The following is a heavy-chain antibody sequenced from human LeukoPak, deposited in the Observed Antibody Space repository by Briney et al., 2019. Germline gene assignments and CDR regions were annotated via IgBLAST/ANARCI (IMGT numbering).Heavy chain of an antibody. CDR3: ARRVGGGPFDY. CDR1: GGSISSYY. J-gene: IGHJ4*02. V-gene: IGHV4-59*01. Sequence: PSETLSLTCTVSGGSISSYYWSWIRQPPGKGLEWIGYIYHSGSTNYNPSLKSRVTISVDTSKNQFSLKLSSVTAADTAVYYCARRVGGGPFDYWGQGTLVTVSS. CDR2: IYHSGST. D-gene: IGHD3-16*01.